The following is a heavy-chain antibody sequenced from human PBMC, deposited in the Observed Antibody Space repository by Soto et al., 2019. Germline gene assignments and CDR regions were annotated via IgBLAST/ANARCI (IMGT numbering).Heavy chain of an antibody. V-gene: IGHV3-33*01. CDR3: ARTLGYCSSTSCCHAYYFDY. D-gene: IGHD2-2*01. Sequence: QVQLVESGGGVVQPGRSLRLSCAASGFTFSSYGMHWVRQAPGKGLEWVAVIWYDGSNKYYADSVKGRFTISRDNSKNTLYLQMNSLRAEDTAVYYCARTLGYCSSTSCCHAYYFDYWGQGTLVTVSS. CDR1: GFTFSSYG. CDR2: IWYDGSNK. J-gene: IGHJ4*02.